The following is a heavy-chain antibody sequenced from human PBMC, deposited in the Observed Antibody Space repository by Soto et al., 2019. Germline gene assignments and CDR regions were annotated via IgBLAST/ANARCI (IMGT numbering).Heavy chain of an antibody. CDR3: AKFIAVAGTEDY. CDR1: GFTFSSYA. D-gene: IGHD6-19*01. CDR2: ISGSGGST. V-gene: IGHV3-23*01. J-gene: IGHJ4*02. Sequence: HTGGSLRLSCAASGFTFSSYAMSWVRQAPGKGLEWVSAISGSGGSTYYADSVKGRFTISRDNSKNTLYLQMNSLRAEDTAVYYCAKFIAVAGTEDYWGQGTLVTVSS.